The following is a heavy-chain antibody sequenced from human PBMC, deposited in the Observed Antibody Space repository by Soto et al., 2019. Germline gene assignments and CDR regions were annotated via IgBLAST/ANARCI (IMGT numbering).Heavy chain of an antibody. Sequence: QVQLVQSGAEVKKPGASLKVSCKASGYTFTSYYMHWVRQAPGQGLEWMGRINPSGGSTSYAQKFQERCTITSNTASGTVYNDLSRLRSESTHVDYWAEDVTAAAVLERDDGIFLWVEGTTFVVS. CDR2: INPSGGST. J-gene: IGHJ6*02. V-gene: IGHV1-46*03. D-gene: IGHD6-13*01. CDR3: AEDVTAAAVLERDDGIFL. CDR1: GYTFTSYY.